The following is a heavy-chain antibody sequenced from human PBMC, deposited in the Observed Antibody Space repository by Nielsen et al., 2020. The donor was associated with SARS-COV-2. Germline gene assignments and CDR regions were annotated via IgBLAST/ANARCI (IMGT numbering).Heavy chain of an antibody. CDR1: GGTFSSYA. V-gene: IGHV1-69*06. Sequence: SVKVSCKASGGTFSSYAISWVRQAPGQGLEWMGGITPIFGTANYAQKFQGRVTITAEKSTSTAYMELSSLRSEDTAVYYCARRRDGYNSLDYWGQGTLVTVSS. CDR3: ARRRDGYNSLDY. CDR2: ITPIFGTA. D-gene: IGHD5-24*01. J-gene: IGHJ4*02.